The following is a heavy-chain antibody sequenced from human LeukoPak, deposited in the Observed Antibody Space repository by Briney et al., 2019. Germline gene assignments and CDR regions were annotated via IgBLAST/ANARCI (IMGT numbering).Heavy chain of an antibody. D-gene: IGHD4-23*01. CDR3: ARDLSVVDYGMDV. V-gene: IGHV3-66*02. CDR2: IYSGGST. CDR1: GFTFSSNY. J-gene: IGHJ6*02. Sequence: GGSLRLFCAASGFTFSSNYMSWVRQAPGKGLEWASVIYSGGSTYYADSVKGRFTISRDNSKNTLYLQMNSLRAEDTAVYYCARDLSVVDYGMDVWGQGATVTVSS.